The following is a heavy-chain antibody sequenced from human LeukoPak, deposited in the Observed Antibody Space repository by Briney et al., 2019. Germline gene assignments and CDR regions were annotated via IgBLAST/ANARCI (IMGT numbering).Heavy chain of an antibody. CDR1: GLTSSSYW. Sequence: GGSLRLPCAASGLTSSSYWMSWARQALGKGLEWVANIKEDGSEKYYVDSVKGRFTISRDNAKNSLYLQMNSLRAEDTAVYYCARGLDTFDIWGQGTMVTVSS. V-gene: IGHV3-7*03. CDR3: ARGLDTFDI. J-gene: IGHJ3*02. CDR2: IKEDGSEK.